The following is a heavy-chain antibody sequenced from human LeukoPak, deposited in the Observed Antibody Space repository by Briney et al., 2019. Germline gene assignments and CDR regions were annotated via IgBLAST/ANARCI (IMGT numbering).Heavy chain of an antibody. CDR3: ARREAAGTKNY. V-gene: IGHV4-38-2*02. CDR1: GYSISSGYY. D-gene: IGHD6-13*01. CDR2: IYHSGST. Sequence: SETLSLTCTVSGYSISSGYYWGWIRQPPGKGLEWIGSIYHSGSTYYNPSLKSRVTISVDTSKNQFSLKLSSVTAADTAVYYCARREAAGTKNYWGQGTLVTVSS. J-gene: IGHJ4*02.